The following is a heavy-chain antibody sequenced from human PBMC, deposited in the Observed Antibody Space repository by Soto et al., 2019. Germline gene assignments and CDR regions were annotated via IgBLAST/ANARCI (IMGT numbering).Heavy chain of an antibody. CDR1: GFTFSYYW. D-gene: IGHD1-26*01. J-gene: IGHJ3*01. CDR3: ARGDRGAFDL. V-gene: IGHV3-74*01. CDR2: IHSDGSDT. Sequence: EVQLVESGGGLVQPGESLRLSCAASGFTFSYYWMHWVRQAPGKGLVWVSRIHSDGSDTTYAYSVKGRFTISRDNARSTLDLQMNSLRAEDTAVYYCARGDRGAFDLWGQGTVVTVSS.